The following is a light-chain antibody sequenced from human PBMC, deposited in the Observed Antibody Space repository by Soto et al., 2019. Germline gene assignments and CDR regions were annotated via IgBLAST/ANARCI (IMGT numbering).Light chain of an antibody. CDR2: EVY. V-gene: IGLV2-8*01. CDR3: SSYVATNSYV. CDR1: SSDVGGYNY. Sequence: QSALTQPPSASGSPGQSVNISCTGTSSDVGGYNYVSWYQHHPGKAPKLIIYEVYKRPSGVPDRFSGSKTGNTAALTVSGLQAEDEADYYCSSYVATNSYVFGTGTKLTVL. J-gene: IGLJ1*01.